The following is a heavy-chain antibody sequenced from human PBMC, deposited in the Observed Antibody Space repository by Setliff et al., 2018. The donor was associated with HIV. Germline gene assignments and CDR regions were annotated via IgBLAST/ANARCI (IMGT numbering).Heavy chain of an antibody. CDR1: GFIFSSYA. D-gene: IGHD5-12*01. V-gene: IGHV3-30*04. CDR3: ARQILRGVWLTDY. CDR2: ISYDGSNK. J-gene: IGHJ4*02. Sequence: PGGSLRLSCAASGFIFSSYAMHWVRQAPGKGLEWVAVISYDGSNKYYADSVKGRFTISRDNSKNTLYLQMNSLRPDDTAVYYCARQILRGVWLTDYWGQGTLVTVSS.